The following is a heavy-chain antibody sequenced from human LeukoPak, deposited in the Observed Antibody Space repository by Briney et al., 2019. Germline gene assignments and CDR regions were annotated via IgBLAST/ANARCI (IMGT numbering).Heavy chain of an antibody. CDR3: ARDYDYGDSGFDY. CDR2: INSDGSST. V-gene: IGHV3-74*01. CDR1: GFTFSSYW. J-gene: IGHJ4*02. D-gene: IGHD4-17*01. Sequence: EGSPRLSCAASGFTFSSYWMHWVRQAPGKGLVWVSRINSDGSSTSYADSVKGRFTISRDNAKNTLYLQMNSLRAEDTAVYYCARDYDYGDSGFDYWGQGTLVTVSS.